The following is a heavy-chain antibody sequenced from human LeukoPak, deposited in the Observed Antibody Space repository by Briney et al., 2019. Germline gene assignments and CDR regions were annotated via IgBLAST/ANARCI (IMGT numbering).Heavy chain of an antibody. J-gene: IGHJ4*02. Sequence: PGGSLRLSCAASGFTFNRNAISWVRQAPGKGLEWVSTIGGSGDKTFYADSVKGRFTISRDNSKNMVHLQMNSLRAEDTAVYYCASSSNWRTIDFWGQGTLVTVSS. CDR3: ASSSNWRTIDF. D-gene: IGHD6-13*01. CDR2: IGGSGDKT. V-gene: IGHV3-23*01. CDR1: GFTFNRNA.